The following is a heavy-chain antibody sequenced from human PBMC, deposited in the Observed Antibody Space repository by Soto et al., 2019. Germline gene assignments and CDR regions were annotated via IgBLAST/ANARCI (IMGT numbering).Heavy chain of an antibody. CDR2: IYPGDSDT. D-gene: IGHD3-22*01. CDR1: GYSFTSYW. CDR3: ARRIGLYYYDSSGSLFDY. Sequence: GESLKISCKGSGYSFTSYWIGWVRQMPGKGLEWMGIIYPGDSDTRYSPSFQGQVTISADKSISTAYLQWSSLKASDTAMYYCARRIGLYYYDSSGSLFDYWGQGTLVSVS. V-gene: IGHV5-51*01. J-gene: IGHJ4*02.